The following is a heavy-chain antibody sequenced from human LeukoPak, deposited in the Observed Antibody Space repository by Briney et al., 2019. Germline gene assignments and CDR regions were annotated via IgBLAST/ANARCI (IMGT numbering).Heavy chain of an antibody. J-gene: IGHJ6*02. CDR2: IIPIFGTA. CDR1: GGTFSSYA. CDR3: ARDGPIAAAGRPYYYYGMDV. V-gene: IGHV1-69*13. D-gene: IGHD6-13*01. Sequence: GASVKVSCKASGGTFSSYAISWVRQAPGQGLEWMGGIIPIFGTANYAQKFQGRVTITADESTSTAYMELSSLRSEDTAVYYCARDGPIAAAGRPYYYYGMDVWGQGTTVTVSS.